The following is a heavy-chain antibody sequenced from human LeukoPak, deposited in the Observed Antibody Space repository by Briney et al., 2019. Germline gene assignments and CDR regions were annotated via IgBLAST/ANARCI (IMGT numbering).Heavy chain of an antibody. J-gene: IGHJ4*02. CDR1: GFTFSSYA. D-gene: IGHD1-26*01. Sequence: GGSLRLSCAASGFTFSSYARSWVRQAPGKGLEWVSAISGSGGSTYYADSVKGRFTISRDNSKNTLYLQMNSLRAEDTAVYYCAKASGSYRYFDYWGQGTLVTVSS. V-gene: IGHV3-23*01. CDR2: ISGSGGST. CDR3: AKASGSYRYFDY.